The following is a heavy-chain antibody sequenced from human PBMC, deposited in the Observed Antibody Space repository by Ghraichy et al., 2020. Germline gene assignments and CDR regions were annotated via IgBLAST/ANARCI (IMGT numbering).Heavy chain of an antibody. D-gene: IGHD1-26*01. CDR3: AKARGSVGAPNDAFDI. CDR1: GFTFSSYA. J-gene: IGHJ3*02. V-gene: IGHV3-23*01. CDR2: ISGSGGST. Sequence: LSLTCAASGFTFSSYAMSWVRQAPGKGLEWVSAISGSGGSTYYADSVKGRFTISRDNSKNTLYLQMNSLRAEDTAVYYCAKARGSVGAPNDAFDIWGQGTMVTVSS.